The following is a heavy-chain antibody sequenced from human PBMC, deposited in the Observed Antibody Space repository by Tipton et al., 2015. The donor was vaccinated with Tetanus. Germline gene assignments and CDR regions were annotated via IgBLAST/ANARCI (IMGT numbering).Heavy chain of an antibody. J-gene: IGHJ6*02. V-gene: IGHV4-34*01. CDR2: INHSGST. Sequence: TLSLTCAVYGGSFSGYYWSWIRQPPGKGLEWIGEINHSGSTNYNPSLKSRVTISVDTSKNQFSLKLSSVTAAGTAVYYCARGRGYYYGSGSYYNPPGYYYYGMDVWGQGTTVAVSS. CDR1: GGSFSGYY. D-gene: IGHD3-10*01. CDR3: ARGRGYYYGSGSYYNPPGYYYYGMDV.